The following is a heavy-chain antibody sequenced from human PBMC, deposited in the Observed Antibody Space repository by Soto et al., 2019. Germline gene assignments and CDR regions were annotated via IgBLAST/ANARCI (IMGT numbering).Heavy chain of an antibody. J-gene: IGHJ4*02. Sequence: PSETLSLTCTVSGGSISSSSYYWGWIRQPPGKGLEWIGSIYYSGSTYYNPSLKSRVTISVDTSKNQFSLKLSSVTAADTAVYYGARRRYDFWSGYPFDYWGQGTLVTVSS. D-gene: IGHD3-3*01. CDR1: GGSISSSSYY. V-gene: IGHV4-39*01. CDR2: IYYSGST. CDR3: ARRRYDFWSGYPFDY.